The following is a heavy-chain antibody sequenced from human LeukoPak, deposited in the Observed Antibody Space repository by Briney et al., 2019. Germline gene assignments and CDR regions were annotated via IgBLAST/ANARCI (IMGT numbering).Heavy chain of an antibody. CDR3: AREVYFYGDSAMEGGFDI. D-gene: IGHD3-10*01. CDR1: GFTFSSYG. V-gene: IGHV3-30*02. J-gene: IGHJ3*02. Sequence: GGSLRLSCAASGFTFSSYGMHWARQAPGKGLEWVAFIRYDGSNKFYADSVKGRFTTSRDNSKNTLYLQMNSLRDEDTAVYYCAREVYFYGDSAMEGGFDIWGQGTMVTVSS. CDR2: IRYDGSNK.